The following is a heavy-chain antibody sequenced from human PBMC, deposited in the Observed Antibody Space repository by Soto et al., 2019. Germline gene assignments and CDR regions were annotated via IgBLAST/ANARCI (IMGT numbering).Heavy chain of an antibody. J-gene: IGHJ5*02. CDR2: IYYSGST. V-gene: IGHV4-30-4*01. Sequence: TLSLTCTVSGGSISSGDYYWSWIRQPPGKGLEWIGYIYYSGSTYYNPSLKSRVTISVDTSKNQFSLKLSSVTAADTAVYYCAREALYGSGSYRLDPWGQGTLVTVS. CDR1: GGSISSGDYY. CDR3: AREALYGSGSYRLDP. D-gene: IGHD3-10*01.